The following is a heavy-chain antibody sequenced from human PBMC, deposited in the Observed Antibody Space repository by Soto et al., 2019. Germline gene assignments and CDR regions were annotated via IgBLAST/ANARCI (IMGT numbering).Heavy chain of an antibody. CDR3: ARQDRVVAEGRWFDP. CDR1: GYSISSGYH. V-gene: IGHV4-38-2*02. J-gene: IGHJ5*02. CDR2: VHYSGNT. Sequence: TLSLTCTGSGYSISSGYHCAWIRQPPWKGLEWLVSVHYSGNTYYNPSLKSRLTISVDKSKNQFSLNLSSVTAADTAVYYCARQDRVVAEGRWFDPWGQGTQVTVSS. D-gene: IGHD2-15*01.